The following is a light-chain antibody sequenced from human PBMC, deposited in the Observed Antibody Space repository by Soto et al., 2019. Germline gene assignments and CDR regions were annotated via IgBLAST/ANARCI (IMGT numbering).Light chain of an antibody. CDR2: EVS. V-gene: IGLV2-14*01. CDR3: NSYATGNTRV. CDR1: TSDVGNYNY. J-gene: IGLJ1*01. Sequence: QSVLTQPASVSGSPGQSITISCTGNTSDVGNYNYVSWYQQQPGKAPKLIIYEVSYRSKGASNRFSGSKSGNTASLTISGLQAEDEADYYCNSYATGNTRVFGTGTKVTVL.